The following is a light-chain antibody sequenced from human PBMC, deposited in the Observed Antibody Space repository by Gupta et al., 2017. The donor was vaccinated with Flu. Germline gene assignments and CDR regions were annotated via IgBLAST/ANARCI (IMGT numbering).Light chain of an antibody. CDR1: GSDVGDYNY. Sequence: SALTQPRPAAGSPGRAGTISCTATGSDVGDYNYVSWYQQQPGKAPKLMIYDVSRRPSGVPDRFSGSRSGNTASLTISWLQAEDEADYYGCSYVGSYVLIFGGGTKLAVL. CDR3: CSYVGSYVLI. CDR2: DVS. V-gene: IGLV2-11*01. J-gene: IGLJ2*01.